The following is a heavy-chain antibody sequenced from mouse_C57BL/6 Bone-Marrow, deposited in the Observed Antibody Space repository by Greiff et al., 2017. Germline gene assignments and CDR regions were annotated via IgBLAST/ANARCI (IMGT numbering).Heavy chain of an antibody. V-gene: IGHV1-69*01. CDR2: IDPSDSYT. Sequence: QVQLQQPGAELVMPGASVKLSCTASGYTFTSYWMHWVKQRPGQGLEWIGEIDPSDSYTKYNQKFKGKSTLTVDKSSSTAYMQLSSLTSEDSAVYYCASPFYGSSLDYWGQGTTLTVSS. D-gene: IGHD1-1*01. CDR1: GYTFTSYW. J-gene: IGHJ2*01. CDR3: ASPFYGSSLDY.